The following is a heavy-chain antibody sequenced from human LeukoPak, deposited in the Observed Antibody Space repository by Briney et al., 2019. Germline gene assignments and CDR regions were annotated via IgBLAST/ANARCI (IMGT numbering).Heavy chain of an antibody. CDR2: IYYSGST. CDR3: ARGGGDSRGYY. D-gene: IGHD3-22*01. J-gene: IGHJ4*02. Sequence: SETLSLTCTVSGGSISSYYWSWIRQPPGKGLEWIGYIYYSGSTNYNPSLKSRVTISVDTSKNQFSLKLSSVTAADTAVYYCARGGGDSRGYYWGQGTLGTVSS. CDR1: GGSISSYY. V-gene: IGHV4-59*01.